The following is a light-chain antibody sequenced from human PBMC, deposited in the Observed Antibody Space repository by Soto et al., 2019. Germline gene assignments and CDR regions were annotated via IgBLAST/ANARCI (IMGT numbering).Light chain of an antibody. CDR3: QQYHNWPPIT. J-gene: IGKJ5*01. Sequence: EVVMTQSPATLSVSPGERATLSCRASQTVSRNLAWYQQRPGQAPRLLIYDVFTRAAGVPARFSGSGSEAEFTLTISSLQSEDFAVYYCQQYHNWPPITFGQGTRLEIK. V-gene: IGKV3-15*01. CDR1: QTVSRN. CDR2: DVF.